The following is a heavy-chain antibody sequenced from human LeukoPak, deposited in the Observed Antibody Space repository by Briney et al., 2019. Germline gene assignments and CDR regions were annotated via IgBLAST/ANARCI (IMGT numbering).Heavy chain of an antibody. J-gene: IGHJ4*02. CDR3: ARDQGWGGGYFDY. Sequence: PGGSLRLSCAASGFTFSSYAMSWVRQAPGKGLEWVSAISGSGGSTYYADSVKGRFTISRDNSKNTLYLQMNSLRAEDTAVYYCARDQGWGGGYFDYWGQGTLVTVSS. CDR2: ISGSGGST. D-gene: IGHD3-16*01. V-gene: IGHV3-23*01. CDR1: GFTFSSYA.